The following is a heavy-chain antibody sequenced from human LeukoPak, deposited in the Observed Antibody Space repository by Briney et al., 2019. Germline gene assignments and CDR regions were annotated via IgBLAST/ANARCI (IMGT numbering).Heavy chain of an antibody. Sequence: SVKVSCKASGGTFSSYAISWVRQAPGQGLEWMGGIIPIFGTANYAQKFQGRVTITADESTSTAYMELSSLRSEDTGVYYCAREKAVVVPAAIRWFDPWGQGTLVTVSS. D-gene: IGHD2-2*01. CDR2: IIPIFGTA. CDR3: AREKAVVVPAAIRWFDP. J-gene: IGHJ5*02. CDR1: GGTFSSYA. V-gene: IGHV1-69*01.